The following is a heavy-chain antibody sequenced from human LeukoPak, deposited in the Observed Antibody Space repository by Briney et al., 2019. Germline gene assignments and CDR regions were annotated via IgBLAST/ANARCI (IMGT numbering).Heavy chain of an antibody. Sequence: PGGSLRLSCAASGFTFSRYSLNWVRQAPGKGLEWVSSISTSSSYIYYADSVKGRFTISRDNAKNSLYLQMNSLRAEDTAVYYCARAPHVDTAMVYRYYYYMDVWGKGTTVTVSS. V-gene: IGHV3-21*04. D-gene: IGHD5-18*01. CDR1: GFTFSRYS. CDR3: ARAPHVDTAMVYRYYYYMDV. J-gene: IGHJ6*03. CDR2: ISTSSSYI.